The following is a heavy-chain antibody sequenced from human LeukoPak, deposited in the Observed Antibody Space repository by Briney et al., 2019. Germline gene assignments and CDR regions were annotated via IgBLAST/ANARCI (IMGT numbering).Heavy chain of an antibody. CDR1: EYTFSVYH. V-gene: IGHV1-2*02. CDR3: ARVVNWGDWLDP. D-gene: IGHD7-27*01. J-gene: IGHJ5*02. Sequence: ASVKVSCKASEYTFSVYHIHWVRQAPGQGLEWMAWINPDSGDTNYAQKFQGRVTMTRDTSISTAYMEVSSLRSDDTAVYYCARVVNWGDWLDPWGQGTLVTVSS. CDR2: INPDSGDT.